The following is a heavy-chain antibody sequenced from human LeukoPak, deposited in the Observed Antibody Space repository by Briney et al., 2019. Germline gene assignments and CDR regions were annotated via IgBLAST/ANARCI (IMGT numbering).Heavy chain of an antibody. J-gene: IGHJ3*02. CDR2: ISAYNGNT. V-gene: IGHV1-18*01. CDR3: ARGGYDYLWGSSPDAFDI. D-gene: IGHD3-16*01. CDR1: GYTFTSYG. Sequence: SVKVSCKASGYTFTSYGITWLRQAPGQGLEWMGWISAYNGNTNYAQKVQGRVTMTTDTSTSTAYMELRSLRSDDTAVYYCARGGYDYLWGSSPDAFDIWGQGTMVTVSS.